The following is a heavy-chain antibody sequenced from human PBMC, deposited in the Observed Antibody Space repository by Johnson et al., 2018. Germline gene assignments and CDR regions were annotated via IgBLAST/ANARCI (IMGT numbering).Heavy chain of an antibody. CDR2: ISSSSSYI. J-gene: IGHJ3*02. CDR1: GFTFSSYS. D-gene: IGHD2-21*02. CDR3: ARVGVGDSDDALDI. Sequence: VQLVESGGGLVKPGGSLRLSCAASGFTFSSYSMNWVRQAPGKGLEWVSSISSSSSYIYYADSVKGRFTISRDNAKNSLYLQMNGLRAEDTAVYYCARVGVGDSDDALDIGGQGTMVTVSS. V-gene: IGHV3-21*01.